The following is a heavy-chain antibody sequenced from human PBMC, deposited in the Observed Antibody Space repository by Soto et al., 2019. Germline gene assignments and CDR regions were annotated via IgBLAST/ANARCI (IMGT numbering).Heavy chain of an antibody. Sequence: GGSLRLSCAASGFTFNTYWMSWVRQAPGKGLEWVANIKEDGSEKYYVDSVKGRFTISRDNAKNLLYLQMNSLGAGDTAMYYCARESEDLTSNFDYWGQGTLVTVSS. CDR3: ARESEDLTSNFDY. J-gene: IGHJ4*02. CDR1: GFTFNTYW. V-gene: IGHV3-7*01. CDR2: IKEDGSEK.